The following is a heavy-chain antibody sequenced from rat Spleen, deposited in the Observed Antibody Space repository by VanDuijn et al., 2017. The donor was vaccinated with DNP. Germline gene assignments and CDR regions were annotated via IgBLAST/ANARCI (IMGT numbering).Heavy chain of an antibody. D-gene: IGHD1-10*01. CDR2: IWGDGNT. V-gene: IGHV2S75*01. CDR3: TREREPNNNPYYFDY. CDR1: GFSLTNYG. J-gene: IGHJ2*01. Sequence: QVQLKESGPVLVQASETLSLTCTVSGFSLTNYGVIWVRQSPGKGLEWVGIIWGDGNTDYNSALKSRLSISRDTAKSQVVLKMNSLQAEDTAIYFCTREREPNNNPYYFDYWGQGVMVTVSS.